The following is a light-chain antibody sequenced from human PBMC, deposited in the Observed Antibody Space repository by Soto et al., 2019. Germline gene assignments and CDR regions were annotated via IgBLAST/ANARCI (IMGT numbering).Light chain of an antibody. CDR1: SSNIGRNT. V-gene: IGLV1-44*01. J-gene: IGLJ1*01. CDR2: SNN. Sequence: QSVLTQPPSASGTPGQRVTISCSGSSSNIGRNTVNWYQQLPGTAPKLLIYSNNQRPSGVPDRFSGSKSDTAASLAITGLQAEDEADYYCHSYDSSLSGSEVFGTGTKVTVL. CDR3: HSYDSSLSGSEV.